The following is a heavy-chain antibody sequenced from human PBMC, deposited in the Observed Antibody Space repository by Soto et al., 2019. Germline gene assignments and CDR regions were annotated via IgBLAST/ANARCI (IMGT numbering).Heavy chain of an antibody. CDR3: ARGLFSESSYSGGWYYFDN. CDR2: INHSGST. D-gene: IGHD1-26*01. J-gene: IGHJ4*02. V-gene: IGHV4-34*01. Sequence: SETLSLTCAVYGGPFSAYIWTWIRQSPGKGLQWIGQINHSGSTYYNPSLKSRVTISLHTSSDQFSLELSSVTAADTAVYYCARGLFSESSYSGGWYYFDNWSQGTLVTVSS. CDR1: GGPFSAYI.